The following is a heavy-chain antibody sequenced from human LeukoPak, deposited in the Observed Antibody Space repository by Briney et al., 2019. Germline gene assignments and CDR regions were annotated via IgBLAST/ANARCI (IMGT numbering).Heavy chain of an antibody. Sequence: SETLSLTCTVSGDSISSGYYWGWIRQPPEKGLEWIGSIYHSGSTYYNPSLKSRVTISVDTSKNRFSLKLSSVTAADTAVYYCARVVRAGPFDYWGQGTLVTVSS. CDR3: ARVVRAGPFDY. V-gene: IGHV4-38-2*02. J-gene: IGHJ4*02. D-gene: IGHD3-10*01. CDR1: GDSISSGYY. CDR2: IYHSGST.